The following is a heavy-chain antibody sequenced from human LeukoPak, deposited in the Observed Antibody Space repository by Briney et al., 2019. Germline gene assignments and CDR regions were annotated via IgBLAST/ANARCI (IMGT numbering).Heavy chain of an antibody. CDR2: IYYSGST. Sequence: SETLSLTCTVSGGSISSGGYYWSWIRQHPGKGLEWIGYIYYSGSTYYNPSLKSRVTISVDTSKNQFSLKLSSVTAADTAVYYCASSPIVGATRFDYWGQGTLVTVSS. D-gene: IGHD1-26*01. J-gene: IGHJ4*02. V-gene: IGHV4-31*03. CDR1: GGSISSGGYY. CDR3: ASSPIVGATRFDY.